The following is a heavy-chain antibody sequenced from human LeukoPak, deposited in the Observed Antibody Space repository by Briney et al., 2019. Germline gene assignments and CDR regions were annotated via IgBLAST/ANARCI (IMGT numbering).Heavy chain of an antibody. Sequence: PGRSLRLSCAASGFTFSSYAMHWVRQAPGKGLEWVAVISYDGSNKYYADSVKGRLTISRDNSKNTLYLQMNSLRAEDTAVYYCAKDSSYYGSGSSDYWGQGTLVTVSS. V-gene: IGHV3-30*04. CDR1: GFTFSSYA. D-gene: IGHD3-10*01. J-gene: IGHJ4*02. CDR2: ISYDGSNK. CDR3: AKDSSYYGSGSSDY.